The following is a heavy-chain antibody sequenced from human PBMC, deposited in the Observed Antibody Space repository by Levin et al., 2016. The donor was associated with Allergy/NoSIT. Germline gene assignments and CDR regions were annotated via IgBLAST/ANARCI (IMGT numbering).Heavy chain of an antibody. Sequence: SETLSLTCTVSGDSVSRDDYYWSWVRQPPGKGLEWIGYIYYSGGTNYSPSLNGRVTISVDTSKNQFSLKLNSVTAADTAVYYCARDTLWLEYWGQGTLVTVSS. CDR3: ARDTLWLEY. J-gene: IGHJ4*02. D-gene: IGHD3-10*01. V-gene: IGHV4-61*08. CDR1: GDSVSRDDYY. CDR2: IYYSGGT.